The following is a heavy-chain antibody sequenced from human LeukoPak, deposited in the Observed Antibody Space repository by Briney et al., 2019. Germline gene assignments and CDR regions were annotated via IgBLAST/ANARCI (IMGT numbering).Heavy chain of an antibody. Sequence: ASVKVSCKASGYTFTSYYMHWVRQAPGQGLEWMGIINPSGGSTSYAQKFQGRVTMTGDTSTSTVYMDLSGLRSEDTAVYYCARDFTYYYDSSGYYYGYWGQGTLVTVSS. D-gene: IGHD3-22*01. V-gene: IGHV1-46*01. CDR2: INPSGGST. CDR3: ARDFTYYYDSSGYYYGY. J-gene: IGHJ4*02. CDR1: GYTFTSYY.